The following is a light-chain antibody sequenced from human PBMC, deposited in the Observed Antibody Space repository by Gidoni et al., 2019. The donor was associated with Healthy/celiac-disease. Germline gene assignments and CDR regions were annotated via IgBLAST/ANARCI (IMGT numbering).Light chain of an antibody. CDR1: QSVGRS. CDR3: QHYNNWPPWT. J-gene: IGKJ1*01. CDR2: GAS. V-gene: IGKV3-15*01. Sequence: EIVMTQSPATLSVSPGERATLSCRASQSVGRSLAWYQQKPGQAPRLLIFGASTRATGVPARFSGSGSGTEFTLTISSLQSEDFAVYYCQHYNNWPPWTFGQGTKVEIK.